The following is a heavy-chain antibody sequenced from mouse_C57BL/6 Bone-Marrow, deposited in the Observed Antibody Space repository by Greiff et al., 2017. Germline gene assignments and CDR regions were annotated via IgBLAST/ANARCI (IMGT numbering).Heavy chain of an antibody. Sequence: QVQLQQPGAELVKPGASVKLSCKASGYTFTSYWMQWVKQRPGQGLEWIGEIDPSDSYTNFNQKFKGKATLTVDTSSSTAYMQLSSLTSEDSAVYYCAIYYYGSSGAWFAYWGQGTLVTVSA. V-gene: IGHV1-50*01. CDR1: GYTFTSYW. D-gene: IGHD1-1*01. J-gene: IGHJ3*01. CDR2: IDPSDSYT. CDR3: AIYYYGSSGAWFAY.